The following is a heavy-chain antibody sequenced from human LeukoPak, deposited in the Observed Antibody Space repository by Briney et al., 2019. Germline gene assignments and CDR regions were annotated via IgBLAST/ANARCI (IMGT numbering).Heavy chain of an antibody. V-gene: IGHV3-66*01. J-gene: IGHJ4*02. Sequence: GGSLRLSCAASGFTFSSYAMSWVRQAPGKGLEWVSVIYSGGSTYYADSVKGRFTISRDNSKNTLYLQMNSLRAEDTAVYYCASRSTVTTDYWGQGTLVTVSS. CDR2: IYSGGST. CDR1: GFTFSSYA. CDR3: ASRSTVTTDY. D-gene: IGHD4-17*01.